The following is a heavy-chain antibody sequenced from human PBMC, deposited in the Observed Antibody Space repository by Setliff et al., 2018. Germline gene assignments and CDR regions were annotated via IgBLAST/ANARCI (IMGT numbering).Heavy chain of an antibody. J-gene: IGHJ4*02. V-gene: IGHV4-61*02. CDR3: ARLGYRGDLDY. CDR2: IYSSGST. D-gene: IGHD5-12*01. Sequence: SETLSLTCTVSGGSISSSSYYWSWIRQPAGKGLEWIGRIYSSGSTKYNPSLKSRVTISGDTSKNQFSLKLSSVTAADTAVYYCARLGYRGDLDYWGQGTLVTVSS. CDR1: GGSISSSSYY.